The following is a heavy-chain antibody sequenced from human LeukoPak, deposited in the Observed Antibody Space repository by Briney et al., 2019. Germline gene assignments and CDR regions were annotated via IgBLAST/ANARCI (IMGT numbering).Heavy chain of an antibody. CDR2: ISSSGNTI. D-gene: IGHD1-1*01. Sequence: GGSLRLSCAASGFTFSDYYMSWVRRAPGKGPEWVSYISSSGNTIYYAVSVKGRFTISRDNAKNSLYLQMNSLRAEDTAVYFCARGGYNWNGVDYWGQGTLVTVSS. J-gene: IGHJ4*02. CDR3: ARGGYNWNGVDY. V-gene: IGHV3-11*01. CDR1: GFTFSDYY.